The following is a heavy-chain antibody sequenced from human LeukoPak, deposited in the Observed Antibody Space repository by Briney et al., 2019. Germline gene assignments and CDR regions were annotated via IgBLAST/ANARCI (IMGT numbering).Heavy chain of an antibody. CDR1: GFSLSSSGVG. Sequence: SGPTLVKPTQTLTLTCTFSGFSLSSSGVGVGWIRQPPGKALEWLALIYWDDDKHYSPSLKSRLTITKDTSKNQVVLTMTNMGPVDTATYYCAHKLYYDSVGYSRWGAFDIWGQGTMVTVSS. J-gene: IGHJ3*02. CDR2: IYWDDDK. V-gene: IGHV2-5*02. D-gene: IGHD3-22*01. CDR3: AHKLYYDSVGYSRWGAFDI.